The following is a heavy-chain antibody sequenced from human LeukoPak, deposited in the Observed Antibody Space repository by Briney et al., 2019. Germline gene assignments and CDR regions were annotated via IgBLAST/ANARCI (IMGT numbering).Heavy chain of an antibody. Sequence: SETLSLTCTVSGGSISSSSYYWGWIRQPPGKGLEWIGSIYYSGSTYYNPSLKSRVTISVDTSKNQFSLKLSSVTAADTAVYYCASAAPGYSSSWYPDAFDIWGQGTMVTVSS. CDR1: GGSISSSSYY. CDR3: ASAAPGYSSSWYPDAFDI. V-gene: IGHV4-39*01. D-gene: IGHD6-13*01. CDR2: IYYSGST. J-gene: IGHJ3*02.